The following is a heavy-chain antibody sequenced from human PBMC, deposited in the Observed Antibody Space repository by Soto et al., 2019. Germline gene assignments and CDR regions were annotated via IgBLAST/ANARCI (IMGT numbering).Heavy chain of an antibody. CDR2: MNPNSGNT. D-gene: IGHD2-15*01. V-gene: IGHV1-8*01. J-gene: IGHJ6*03. CDR1: GYTFTSYD. CDR3: GRGGYCSGGSCYINYYYYYMDV. Sequence: QVQLVQSGAEVKKPGASVKVSCKASGYTFTSYDINWVRQATGQGLEWMGWMNPNSGNTGYAQKFQGRVTMTRNTSISTAYMELSSLRSEDTAVYYCGRGGYCSGGSCYINYYYYYMDVWGKGTTVTVSS.